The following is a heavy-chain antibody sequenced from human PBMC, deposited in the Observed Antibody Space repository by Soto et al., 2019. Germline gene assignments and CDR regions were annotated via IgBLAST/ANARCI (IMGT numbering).Heavy chain of an antibody. Sequence: GGALRLSWAASGFTFSTYAMSWIRQDQGKGLEWVSAISGSGDTTYYANSVKGRFTISRDNSQNPLYLQMNSLRAEDTAVYYCAKGSYRPHDYWGQGTLVTVSS. D-gene: IGHD1-26*01. V-gene: IGHV3-23*01. J-gene: IGHJ4*02. CDR1: GFTFSTYA. CDR2: ISGSGDTT. CDR3: AKGSYRPHDY.